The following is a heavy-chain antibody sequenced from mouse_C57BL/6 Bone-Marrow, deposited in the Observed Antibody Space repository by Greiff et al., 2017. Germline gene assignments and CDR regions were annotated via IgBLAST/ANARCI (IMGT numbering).Heavy chain of an antibody. CDR1: GFTFSDYG. V-gene: IGHV5-17*01. Sequence: EVKLQESGGGLVKPGGSLKLSCAASGFTFSDYGMHWVRQAPEKGLEWVAYISSGSSTIYYADTVKGRFTISRANAKNTLFLQMTSMRSEDTAMYYCARDYYGSSSYFDDWGQGTTLTVSS. CDR3: ARDYYGSSSYFDD. CDR2: ISSGSSTI. D-gene: IGHD1-1*01. J-gene: IGHJ2*01.